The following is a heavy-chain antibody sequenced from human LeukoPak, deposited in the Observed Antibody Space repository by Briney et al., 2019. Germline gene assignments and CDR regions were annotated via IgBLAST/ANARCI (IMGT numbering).Heavy chain of an antibody. J-gene: IGHJ3*02. CDR3: ATTTLTTSDAFDI. CDR2: IYTSGST. Sequence: SETLSLTCTVSGGSISSYYWSCIRQPAGKGLEWIGCIYTSGSTNYNPSLNSRVTMSVDTSKNQFSLKLSSVTAADTAVYYCATTTLTTSDAFDIWGQGTMVTVSS. D-gene: IGHD4-11*01. V-gene: IGHV4-4*07. CDR1: GGSISSYY.